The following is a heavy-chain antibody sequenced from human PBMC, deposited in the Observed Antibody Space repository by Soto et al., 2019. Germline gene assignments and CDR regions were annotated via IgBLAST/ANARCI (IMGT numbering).Heavy chain of an antibody. CDR3: ARAVGATFAWFDP. Sequence: QVQLVESGGGLVKPGGSLRLSCAASGFTFSDYYMTWIRQAPGKWLEWLSYISNSGYTIYYADSVKGRFTVSTDDAKNSLYLQVNRLRAEDTAVYYCARAVGATFAWFDPWGQGTLVTVSS. CDR1: GFTFSDYY. J-gene: IGHJ5*02. CDR2: ISNSGYTI. V-gene: IGHV3-11*01. D-gene: IGHD1-26*01.